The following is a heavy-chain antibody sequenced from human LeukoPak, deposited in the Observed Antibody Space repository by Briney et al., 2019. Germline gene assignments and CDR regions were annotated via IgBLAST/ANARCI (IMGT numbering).Heavy chain of an antibody. J-gene: IGHJ5*02. CDR3: ARDFIMVRGVMSGWFDP. Sequence: ASVKVSCKASGYTFTRYYMHWVRQAPGQGLEWMGIINPSGGSTSYAQKFQGRVTMTRDTSTSTVYMELSSLRPEDTAVYYCARDFIMVRGVMSGWFDPWGQGTLVTVSS. D-gene: IGHD3-10*01. CDR1: GYTFTRYY. V-gene: IGHV1-46*01. CDR2: INPSGGST.